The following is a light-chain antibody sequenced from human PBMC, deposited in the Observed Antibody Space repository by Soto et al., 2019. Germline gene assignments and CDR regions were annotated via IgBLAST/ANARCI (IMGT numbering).Light chain of an antibody. Sequence: DIQMTQSPSSVSASVGDRVTITCRASQGISGWLAWYQQRPGEAPKLLIYAASNLQSGVPSRFGGSGSGTEFTLTISSLQPDDFATYYCQQYNSYSFGQGTQVDI. CDR3: QQYNSYS. CDR1: QGISGW. CDR2: AAS. V-gene: IGKV1D-16*01. J-gene: IGKJ1*01.